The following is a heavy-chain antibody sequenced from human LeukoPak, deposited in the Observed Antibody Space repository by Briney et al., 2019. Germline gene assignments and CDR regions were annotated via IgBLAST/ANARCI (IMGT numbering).Heavy chain of an antibody. Sequence: GRSLRLSCAASGFTFGSYGMHWVRQAPGKGLEWVAVISYDGSNKYYADSVKGRFTISRDNSKNTLYLQTNSLRAEDTAVYYCAKKSRVATMRFALDYWGQGTLVTVSS. J-gene: IGHJ4*02. D-gene: IGHD5-12*01. CDR3: AKKSRVATMRFALDY. CDR1: GFTFGSYG. V-gene: IGHV3-30*18. CDR2: ISYDGSNK.